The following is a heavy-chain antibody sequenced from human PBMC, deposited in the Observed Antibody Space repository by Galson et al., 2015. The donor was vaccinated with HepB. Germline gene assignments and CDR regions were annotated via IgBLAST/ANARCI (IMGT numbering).Heavy chain of an antibody. J-gene: IGHJ6*02. D-gene: IGHD3-10*01. Sequence: SVKVSCKASGGTFSSYAFTWVRQAPGQGLEWMGGIIPTLDKTNYAQEFQGRVTITADKSTSTAYMALSSLRSEDTAVYYCARGDPFLWFGYNSFYGMDVWGQGTTVTVSS. CDR3: ARGDPFLWFGYNSFYGMDV. CDR1: GGTFSSYA. V-gene: IGHV1-69*06. CDR2: IIPTLDKT.